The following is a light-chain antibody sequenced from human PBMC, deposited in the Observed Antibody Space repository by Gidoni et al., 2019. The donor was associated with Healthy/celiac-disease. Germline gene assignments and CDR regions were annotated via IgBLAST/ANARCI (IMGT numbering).Light chain of an antibody. CDR2: GAA. J-gene: IGKJ1*01. Sequence: EVVMTQSPATLSVSPGERTIPSCSASQTVSGNLAWDQKKPGQAPRILIYGAATMATGIPARFSGSGAGTEFTLTTISLQSEDFAVYYCQQYNNWPRVTFGQGTKVEIK. V-gene: IGKV3-15*01. CDR1: QTVSGN. CDR3: QQYNNWPRVT.